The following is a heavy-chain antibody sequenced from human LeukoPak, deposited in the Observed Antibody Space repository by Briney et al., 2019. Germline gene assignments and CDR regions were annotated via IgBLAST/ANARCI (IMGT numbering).Heavy chain of an antibody. CDR2: IYYSGYT. Sequence: SETLSLTCDVYGGSISSYYWSWIRQPPGKGLEWIGCIYYSGYTNYNPSLKSRVTISVDTSKNQFSLKLSSVTAADTAVYYCARTTMVRGTYYMDVWGKGTTVTISS. D-gene: IGHD3-10*01. J-gene: IGHJ6*03. CDR3: ARTTMVRGTYYMDV. V-gene: IGHV4-59*01. CDR1: GGSISSYY.